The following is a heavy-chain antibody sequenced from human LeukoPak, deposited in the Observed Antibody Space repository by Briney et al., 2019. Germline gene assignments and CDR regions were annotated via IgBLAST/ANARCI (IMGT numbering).Heavy chain of an antibody. CDR2: IQQDGSEK. J-gene: IGHJ4*02. Sequence: PGGSLRLSCADSGFTFKAYWMSWVRQAPGTGLEWVANIQQDGSEKNYVDSVKGRLTISRDNARNSLYLEMNSLRAADTAVYYCARLRYTYGKNFDFWGQGTLVTVSS. CDR1: GFTFKAYW. V-gene: IGHV3-7*01. CDR3: ARLRYTYGKNFDF. D-gene: IGHD5-18*01.